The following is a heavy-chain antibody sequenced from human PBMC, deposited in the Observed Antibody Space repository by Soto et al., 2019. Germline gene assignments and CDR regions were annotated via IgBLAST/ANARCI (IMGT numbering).Heavy chain of an antibody. J-gene: IGHJ4*02. CDR2: ISYDESNK. D-gene: IGHD3-22*01. V-gene: IGHV3-30*18. CDR3: AKETPLKRRYYDSTGYYYFDY. CDR1: GLTLNSYG. Sequence: GSLRLSCAASGLTLNSYGMHWVRQAPGKGLEWVAVISYDESNKYYADSVKGRFTISRDNSKNTLYLQMNSLRAEDTAVYYCAKETPLKRRYYDSTGYYYFDYWGQGTLVTVSS.